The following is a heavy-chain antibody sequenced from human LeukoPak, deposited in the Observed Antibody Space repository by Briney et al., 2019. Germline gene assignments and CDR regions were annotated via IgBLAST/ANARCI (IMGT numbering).Heavy chain of an antibody. V-gene: IGHV4-38-2*01. CDR3: ARNRSAPLGNGGSFDS. CDR1: GYSISSGDY. CDR2: IYHSGST. Sequence: SETLSLTCAVSGYSISSGDYWGWIRLPPGKGLEWIGSIYHSGSTYYDPSLKSRVTISVDTSKRQFSLTLSSVTAADTAVYYCARNRSAPLGNGGSFDSWGQGTLVTVSS. J-gene: IGHJ4*02. D-gene: IGHD3-16*01.